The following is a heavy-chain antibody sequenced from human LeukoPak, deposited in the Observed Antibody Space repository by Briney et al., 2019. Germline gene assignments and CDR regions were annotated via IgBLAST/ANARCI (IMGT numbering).Heavy chain of an antibody. CDR2: ISPNSGGT. D-gene: IGHD2-15*01. CDR3: ARDPVVADYFMDV. CDR1: GYTFTGYY. J-gene: IGHJ6*02. V-gene: IGHV1-2*06. Sequence: AASVKVSCKASGYTFTGYYMHWVRRAPGQGLEWMGRISPNSGGTNYAQKFQGRVTMTRDTSISTAYMELSRLRSDDTAVYYCARDPVVADYFMDVWGQGTTVTVSS.